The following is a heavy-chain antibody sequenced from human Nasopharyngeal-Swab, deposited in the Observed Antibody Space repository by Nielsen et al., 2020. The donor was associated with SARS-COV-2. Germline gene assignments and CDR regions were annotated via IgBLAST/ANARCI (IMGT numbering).Heavy chain of an antibody. V-gene: IGHV3-21*01. CDR2: ISSSRDYI. CDR1: GFTFSYYS. Sequence: GESLKISCAASGFTFSYYSMNWVRQAPGKGLEWVSSISSSRDYIYYADSVKGRFTISRDNAKTSLYLQMNSLRAEDTAVYYCARDWIICGSGSYFWFDPWGQGTLVTVSS. CDR3: ARDWIICGSGSYFWFDP. J-gene: IGHJ5*02. D-gene: IGHD3-10*01.